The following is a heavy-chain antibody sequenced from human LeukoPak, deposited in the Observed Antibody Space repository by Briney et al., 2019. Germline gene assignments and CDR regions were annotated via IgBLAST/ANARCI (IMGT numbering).Heavy chain of an antibody. Sequence: ASVTASCKASGYTFTGYYMHWVRLAPGQGLEWMGWINPNSDGTNYAQKFQGRVTMTRDTSISTAYMELSRMRSDDTAVYYCARDQQQLAAYFVYWGERDLVTVSS. CDR1: GYTFTGYY. CDR3: ARDQQQLAAYFVY. V-gene: IGHV1-2*02. CDR2: INPNSDGT. J-gene: IGHJ4*02. D-gene: IGHD6-13*01.